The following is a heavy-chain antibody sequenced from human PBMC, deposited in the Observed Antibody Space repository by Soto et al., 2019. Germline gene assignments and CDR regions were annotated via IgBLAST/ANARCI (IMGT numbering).Heavy chain of an antibody. V-gene: IGHV3-48*03. CDR2: ITSTGSTR. CDR3: ARGYCTSSACHWNFDY. CDR1: GFTFSIYE. D-gene: IGHD2-8*02. Sequence: EVQLVESGGDLVQPGGSLRLSCAASGFTFSIYEMNWVRQAPGKGLEWVSDITSTGSTRYYADSVKGRFTISRDNAKNSLYLQMNSLRAEDTAVYYCARGYCTSSACHWNFDYWGQGTLVTVSS. J-gene: IGHJ4*02.